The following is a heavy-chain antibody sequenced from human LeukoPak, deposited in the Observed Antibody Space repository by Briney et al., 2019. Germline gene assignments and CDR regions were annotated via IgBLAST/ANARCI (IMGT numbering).Heavy chain of an antibody. J-gene: IGHJ4*02. Sequence: ASVKVSCKASGYTFTSYYMHWVRQAPGQGLEWMGWINTNTGNPTYAQGFTGRFLFSLDTSVSTAYLQISSLKAEDTAVYYCAREVRRVFDYWGQGTLVTVSS. CDR1: GYTFTSYY. CDR3: AREVRRVFDY. CDR2: INTNTGNP. D-gene: IGHD3-10*01. V-gene: IGHV7-4-1*02.